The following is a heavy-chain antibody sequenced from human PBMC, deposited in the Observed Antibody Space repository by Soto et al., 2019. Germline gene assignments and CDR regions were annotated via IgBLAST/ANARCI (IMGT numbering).Heavy chain of an antibody. CDR3: AKDRSLTEYYFDY. Sequence: EVQLVESGGGLVQPGRSLRLSCAASGFTFDDYAMHWVRQAPGKCLEWVSGISWNSGSIGYADSVKGRFTISRDNAKNSLYLQMNSLRAEDTALYYCAKDRSLTEYYFDYWGQGTLVTVSS. CDR2: ISWNSGSI. CDR1: GFTFDDYA. J-gene: IGHJ4*02. D-gene: IGHD7-27*01. V-gene: IGHV3-9*01.